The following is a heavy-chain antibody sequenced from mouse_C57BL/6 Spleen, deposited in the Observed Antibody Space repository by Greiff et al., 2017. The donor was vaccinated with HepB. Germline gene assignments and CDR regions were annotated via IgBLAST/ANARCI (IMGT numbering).Heavy chain of an antibody. Sequence: VQLKESGGDLVKPGGSLKLSCAASGFTFSSYGMSWVRQTPDKRLEWVATISSGGSYTYYPDSVKGRFTISRDNAKNTLYLQMSSLKSEDTAMYYCARGPAGRFAYWGQGTLVTVSA. J-gene: IGHJ3*01. V-gene: IGHV5-6*01. CDR1: GFTFSSYG. CDR2: ISSGGSYT. CDR3: ARGPAGRFAY.